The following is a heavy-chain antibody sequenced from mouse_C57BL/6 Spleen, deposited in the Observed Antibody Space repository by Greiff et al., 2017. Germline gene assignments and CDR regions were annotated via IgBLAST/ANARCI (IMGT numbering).Heavy chain of an antibody. CDR1: GFTFSSYA. CDR3: CREFIDSHYYGSRDSSED. J-gene: IGHJ4*01. V-gene: IGHV5-4*01. Sequence: EVKLEESGGGLVKPGGSLKLSCEASGFTFSSYAMPWVRQTPEQGLEWVATISAGGSYTYYPDNVQGRFTISRDNASNNLYLLMSQLMSEDTAVYYCCREFIDSHYYGSRDSSEDWGQGTSVTVSA. CDR2: ISAGGSYT. D-gene: IGHD1-1*01.